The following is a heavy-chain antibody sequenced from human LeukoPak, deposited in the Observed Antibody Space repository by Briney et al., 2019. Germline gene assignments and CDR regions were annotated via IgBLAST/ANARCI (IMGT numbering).Heavy chain of an antibody. CDR1: GFPFSSYW. CDR2: IKQDGSKK. D-gene: IGHD5-24*01. Sequence: GGSLRLSCVASGFPFSSYWMTWVRQAPRKGLEWVANIKQDGSKKSYVDSVKGRFTISRDNAKNSLYLQMNSLRAEDTAIYYCTRVGYIDEGIDYWGQGTLVTVSS. J-gene: IGHJ4*02. V-gene: IGHV3-7*04. CDR3: TRVGYIDEGIDY.